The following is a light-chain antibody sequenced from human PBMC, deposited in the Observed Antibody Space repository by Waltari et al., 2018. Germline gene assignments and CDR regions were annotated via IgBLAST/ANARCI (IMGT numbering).Light chain of an antibody. J-gene: IGLJ3*02. CDR2: DVS. CDR3: SSYTSSSLGV. CDR1: SSDVCGYNY. Sequence: QSALTQPASVSGSPGQSITISCPGTSSDVCGYNYVSWYQQPPGKAPKLMIYDVSKRPSGVSNRFSGSKSGNTASLTISGLQAEDEADYYCSSYTSSSLGVFGGGTKLTVL. V-gene: IGLV2-14*01.